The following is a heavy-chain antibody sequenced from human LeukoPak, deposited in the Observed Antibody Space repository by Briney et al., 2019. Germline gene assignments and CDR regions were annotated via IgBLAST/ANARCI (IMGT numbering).Heavy chain of an antibody. J-gene: IGHJ6*03. Sequence: GGSLRLSXAASGFTFSSYSMNWVRQAPGKGLEWVSYISSSSSTIYYADSVKGRFTISRDNAKNSLYLQMNSLRAEDTAVYYCARELVTDYYYYYMDVWGKGTTVTVSS. CDR1: GFTFSSYS. CDR3: ARELVTDYYYYYMDV. CDR2: ISSSSSTI. V-gene: IGHV3-48*01. D-gene: IGHD1-26*01.